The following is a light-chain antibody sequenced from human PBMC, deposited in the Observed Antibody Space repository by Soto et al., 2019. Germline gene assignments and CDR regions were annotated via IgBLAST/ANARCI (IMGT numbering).Light chain of an antibody. CDR3: LLVKIFLRT. Sequence: GDTVKNTYLASQDINNRLAWFQQRPGRAPKYLIQAASILQSGFPSRFSGSGSGTDFTLTINSLQPEDRTTDYSLLVKIFLRTFGQVT. CDR1: QDINNR. V-gene: IGKV1-12*01. CDR2: AAS. J-gene: IGKJ1*01.